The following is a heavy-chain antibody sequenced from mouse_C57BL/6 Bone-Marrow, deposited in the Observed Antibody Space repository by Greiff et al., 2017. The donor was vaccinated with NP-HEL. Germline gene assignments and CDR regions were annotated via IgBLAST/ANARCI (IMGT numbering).Heavy chain of an antibody. J-gene: IGHJ1*03. Sequence: EVKVEESGGGLVQPGESLKLSCESNEYEFPSHDMSWVRKTPEKRLELVAAINSDGGSTYYPDTMERRFIISRDNTKKTLYLQMSSLRSEDTALYYCARRGGYPYWYFDVWGTGTTVTVSS. V-gene: IGHV5-2*03. CDR2: INSDGGST. CDR1: EYEFPSHD. D-gene: IGHD2-2*01. CDR3: ARRGGYPYWYFDV.